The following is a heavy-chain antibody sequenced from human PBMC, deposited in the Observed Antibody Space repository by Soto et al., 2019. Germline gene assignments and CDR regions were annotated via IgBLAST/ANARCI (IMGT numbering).Heavy chain of an antibody. CDR2: ISDSGGST. CDR3: AKVGELAVGGVGY. Sequence: EVQLLESGGGLVQPGGSLRLSCAASGFTFSSYAMSWVRQAPGKGLEWVSRISDSGGSTYYADSVKGRFTISRDSSKNTRYLQMNSLRADDTAIYYCAKVGELAVGGVGYWGQGSLVTVSS. J-gene: IGHJ4*02. CDR1: GFTFSSYA. V-gene: IGHV3-23*01. D-gene: IGHD2-15*01.